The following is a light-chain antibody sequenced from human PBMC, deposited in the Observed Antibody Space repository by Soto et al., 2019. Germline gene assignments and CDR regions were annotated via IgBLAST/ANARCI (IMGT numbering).Light chain of an antibody. Sequence: DIQMTQSPPSLSASVGDSVTITCRSSQTINNYLNWYQRKPGQAPQLLIHTTSTLQSGAPSRFSGSGSGTDYTLTINSLQPEDFETYYCQQNNSSPLTLGQGTKVDIK. CDR2: TTS. V-gene: IGKV1-39*01. CDR1: QTINNY. J-gene: IGKJ1*01. CDR3: QQNNSSPLT.